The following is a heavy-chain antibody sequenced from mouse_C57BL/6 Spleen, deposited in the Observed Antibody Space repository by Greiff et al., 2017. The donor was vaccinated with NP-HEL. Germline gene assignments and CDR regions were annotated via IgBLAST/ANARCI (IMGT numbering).Heavy chain of an antibody. D-gene: IGHD2-4*01. Sequence: EVHLVESGGGLVKPGGSLKLSCAASGFTFSDYGMHWVRQAPEKGLEWVAYISSGSSTIYYADTVKGRFTISRDNAKNTLFLQMTSLRSEDTAMYYCARDYYDYDVENYYAMDYWGQGTSVTVSS. CDR3: ARDYYDYDVENYYAMDY. J-gene: IGHJ4*01. V-gene: IGHV5-17*01. CDR1: GFTFSDYG. CDR2: ISSGSSTI.